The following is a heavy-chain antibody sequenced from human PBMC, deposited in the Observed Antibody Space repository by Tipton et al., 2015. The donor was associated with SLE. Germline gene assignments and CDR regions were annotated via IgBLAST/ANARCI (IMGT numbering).Heavy chain of an antibody. V-gene: IGHV3-21*01. CDR1: GFIFNSYS. CDR2: ISSGSNYI. J-gene: IGHJ4*02. Sequence: QLVQSGGGVVQPGGSLRLSCAASGFIFNSYSINWVRQAPGKGLEWVSSISSGSNYISYADSLKGRFTISRDDAKNSLYLQMNSLRAEDTAVYYCARAQQLAYWGQGILVTVSS. CDR3: ARAQQLAY. D-gene: IGHD6-13*01.